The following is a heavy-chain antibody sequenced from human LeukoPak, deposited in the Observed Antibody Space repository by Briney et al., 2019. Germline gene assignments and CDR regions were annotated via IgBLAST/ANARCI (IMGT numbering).Heavy chain of an antibody. Sequence: VASVKVSCKASGYTFTSYGISWVRQAPGQGPEWMGWISAYNGNTNYARKLQGRVTMTTDTSASTAYMELSSLRSEDTAVYYCARDSGQWLVDHFDYWGQGTLVTVSS. J-gene: IGHJ4*02. CDR1: GYTFTSYG. V-gene: IGHV1-18*01. CDR3: ARDSGQWLVDHFDY. CDR2: ISAYNGNT. D-gene: IGHD6-19*01.